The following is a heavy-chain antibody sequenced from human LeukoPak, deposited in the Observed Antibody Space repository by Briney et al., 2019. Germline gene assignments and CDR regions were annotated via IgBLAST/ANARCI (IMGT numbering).Heavy chain of an antibody. CDR3: AKVRSGYGPLDY. CDR1: GYTFTGYY. CDR2: INPNSGGT. Sequence: EASVKVSCKASGYTFTGYYMHWVRQAPGQGLEWMGWINPNSGGTNYAQKFQGRVTMTRDTSISTAYMELSRLRSDGTAVYYCAKVRSGYGPLDYWGQGTLVTVSS. J-gene: IGHJ4*02. V-gene: IGHV1-2*02. D-gene: IGHD5-12*01.